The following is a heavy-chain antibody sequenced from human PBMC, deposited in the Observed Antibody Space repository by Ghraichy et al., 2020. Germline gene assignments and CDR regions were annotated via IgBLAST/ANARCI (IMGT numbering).Heavy chain of an antibody. J-gene: IGHJ6*03. CDR3: ARHPRNEKSNHYYYNYYMDV. CDR2: IYYSGST. V-gene: IGHV4-39*01. Sequence: SETLSLTCTVSGGSISNSNYYWDWIRQPPGKGLEWIGSIYYSGSTYYNPSLKSRVTISVDTSKNQFSLKLSSVTAADTAVYYCARHPRNEKSNHYYYNYYMDVWGKGTTVTVSS. CDR1: GGSISNSNYY.